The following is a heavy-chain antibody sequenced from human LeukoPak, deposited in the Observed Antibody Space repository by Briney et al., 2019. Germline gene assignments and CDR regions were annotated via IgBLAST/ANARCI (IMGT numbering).Heavy chain of an antibody. CDR3: SRPFVC. V-gene: IGHV3-48*02. Sequence: GGSLRLSCAASGFTFSDYSMNWVRQAPGKGLEWVSYIDGTGDTIYYADSVKGRFTISRDNAKKSLDLQMNSLREKDTAGYYCSRPFVCWGQKTLLTVSS. CDR1: GFTFSDYS. CDR2: IDGTGDTI. J-gene: IGHJ4*02.